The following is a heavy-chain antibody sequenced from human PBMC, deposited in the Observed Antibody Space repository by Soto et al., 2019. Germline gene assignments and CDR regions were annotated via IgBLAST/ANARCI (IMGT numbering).Heavy chain of an antibody. CDR3: ARMVYSGYEIPNYFDY. D-gene: IGHD5-12*01. CDR1: GFSLSNARMG. J-gene: IGHJ4*02. Sequence: QVTLKESGPVLVKPTETLTLTCTVSGFSLSNARMGVSWIRQSPGKALEWLAHIFSNDEKSYSTSLKSRLTISKDTSKSQVVLTMTNMDPVDTATYYCARMVYSGYEIPNYFDYWGQGTLVTVSS. CDR2: IFSNDEK. V-gene: IGHV2-26*01.